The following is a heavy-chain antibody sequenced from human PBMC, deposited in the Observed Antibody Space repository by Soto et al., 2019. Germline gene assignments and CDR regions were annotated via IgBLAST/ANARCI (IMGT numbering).Heavy chain of an antibody. CDR2: IYHSGST. D-gene: IGHD6-13*01. CDR3: ARRYSSSWFNWFDP. J-gene: IGHJ5*02. V-gene: IGHV4-4*02. CDR1: GGSISSSNW. Sequence: SETLSLTCAVSGGSISSSNWWRLLRQPPGKGLEWIGEIYHSGSTNYNPSLKSRVTISVDKSKNQFSLKLSSVTAADTAVYYCARRYSSSWFNWFDPWGQGTLVTVSS.